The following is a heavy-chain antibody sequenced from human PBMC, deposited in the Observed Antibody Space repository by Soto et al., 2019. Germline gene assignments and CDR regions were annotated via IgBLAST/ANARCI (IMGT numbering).Heavy chain of an antibody. J-gene: IGHJ4*02. CDR1: GFTAINTY. V-gene: IGHV3-53*02. Sequence: EVQLVETGGGLIQPGGSLRLSCAASGFTAINTYMSWVRQAPGKGLEWVSALYSGGSTYYADSARGRFTNSTHSSKNKVNLQMNNLRAEDTAVYYLVCRNGIDWYGGEPDSWGQGTLVTVSS. D-gene: IGHD3-10*01. CDR2: LYSGGST. CDR3: VCRNGIDWYGGEPDS.